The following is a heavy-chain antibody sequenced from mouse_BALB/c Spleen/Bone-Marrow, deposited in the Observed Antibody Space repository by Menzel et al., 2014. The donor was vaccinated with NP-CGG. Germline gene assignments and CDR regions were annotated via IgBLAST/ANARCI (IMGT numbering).Heavy chain of an antibody. Sequence: EVQGVESGADLVKPGASVKLSCTASPFNIKDSYIHWVKQMPEQGLEWIGRIDPATGHTKYDPKFQGKATITADTSSNTAYLQLSSLTSEDTAVYYCARWGVYYDYGPFPYWAQGTLVTVSA. V-gene: IGHV14-3*02. CDR1: PFNIKDSY. J-gene: IGHJ3*01. CDR3: ARWGVYYDYGPFPY. D-gene: IGHD2-4*01. CDR2: IDPATGHT.